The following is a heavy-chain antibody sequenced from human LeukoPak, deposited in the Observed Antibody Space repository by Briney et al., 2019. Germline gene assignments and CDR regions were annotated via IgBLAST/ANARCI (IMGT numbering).Heavy chain of an antibody. Sequence: SETLSLTCTVPGGSLSSHHGSWIRQPPGKGLGWIGYTYYSWSTNYNPSLKSRVTISVDTSKNQFSLKLSSVPAADTAVYYCARVGDYGDYHFDYWGQGTLVTVSS. CDR1: GGSLSSHH. CDR2: TYYSWST. J-gene: IGHJ4*02. V-gene: IGHV4-59*11. D-gene: IGHD4-17*01. CDR3: ARVGDYGDYHFDY.